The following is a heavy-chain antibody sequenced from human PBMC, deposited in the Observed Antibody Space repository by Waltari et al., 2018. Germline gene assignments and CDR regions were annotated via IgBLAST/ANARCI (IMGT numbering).Heavy chain of an antibody. V-gene: IGHV4-34*01. CDR3: ARGAPYHYGSGRKYYMDV. J-gene: IGHJ6*03. D-gene: IGHD3-10*01. Sequence: QVQLQQWGAGLLNPSETLSLTCGVNGGTFSYYYLPGVPQPPGKGLEWIGEIYHSGSTNYNPSLKSRVTISVQMSKNQFSLKLTSLTAADTAVYYCARGAPYHYGSGRKYYMDVWDKGTTVTVSS. CDR2: IYHSGST. CDR1: GGTFSYYY.